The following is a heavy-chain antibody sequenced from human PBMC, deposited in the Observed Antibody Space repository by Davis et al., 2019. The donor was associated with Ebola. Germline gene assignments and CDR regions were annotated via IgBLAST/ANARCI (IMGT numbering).Heavy chain of an antibody. J-gene: IGHJ4*02. CDR2: INAGNGNT. D-gene: IGHD3-10*02. Sequence: SVQVSCMASRYTFTRYPMHWVRQAPGLRLEWLGWINAGNGNTKYSQKFQGRVTITRDTSASTAYMELSSLRSEDTAVYYCARGSTMSQWGQGTLVTVSS. V-gene: IGHV1-3*01. CDR3: ARGSTMSQ. CDR1: RYTFTRYP.